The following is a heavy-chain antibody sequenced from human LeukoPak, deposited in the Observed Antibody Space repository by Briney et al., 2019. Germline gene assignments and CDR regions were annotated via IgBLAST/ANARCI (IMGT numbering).Heavy chain of an antibody. D-gene: IGHD1-26*01. Sequence: GGSLRLSCAASGFTFSRYWMSWVCQAPGKGLEWVAVISYDGSNKYYADSVKGRFTISRDNSKNTLYLQMNSLRAEDTAVYYCARGDAPPYFDYWGQGTLVTVSS. CDR3: ARGDAPPYFDY. V-gene: IGHV3-30-3*01. J-gene: IGHJ4*02. CDR1: GFTFSRYW. CDR2: ISYDGSNK.